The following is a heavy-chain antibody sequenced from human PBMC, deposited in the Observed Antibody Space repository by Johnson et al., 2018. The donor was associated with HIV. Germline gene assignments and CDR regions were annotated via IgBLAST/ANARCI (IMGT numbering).Heavy chain of an antibody. CDR2: ISSSGSTI. CDR1: GFTVSSNY. V-gene: IGHV3-11*01. CDR3: TTDWVDYYDSSGYFYDAFDI. D-gene: IGHD3-22*01. J-gene: IGHJ3*02. Sequence: QVQLVESGGGLVKPGGSLRLSCAASGFTVSSNYMSWVRQAPGKGLEWVSFISSSGSTIYYSDSVKGRFTISRDDSKNSLYLQMNSLKTEDTAVYYCTTDWVDYYDSSGYFYDAFDIWGLGTLVTVSS.